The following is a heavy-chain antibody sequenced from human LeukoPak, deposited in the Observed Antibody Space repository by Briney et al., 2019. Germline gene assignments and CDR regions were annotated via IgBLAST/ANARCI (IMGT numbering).Heavy chain of an antibody. Sequence: QPSETLSLTCTVSGGSVSSSSYHWGWIRQPPGKGLEWIGSVFYSGSTYYNPSLKSRVTMSVDTSKNQFSLKLSSVIAADTAVYYCARLWSTDCSGGICPHQPNYWGQGTLVTVSS. CDR3: ARLWSTDCSGGICPHQPNY. J-gene: IGHJ4*02. CDR2: VFYSGST. V-gene: IGHV4-39*01. D-gene: IGHD2-15*01. CDR1: GGSVSSSSYH.